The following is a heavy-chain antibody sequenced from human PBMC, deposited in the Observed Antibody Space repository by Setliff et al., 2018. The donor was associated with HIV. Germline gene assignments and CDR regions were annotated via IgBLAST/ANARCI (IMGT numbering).Heavy chain of an antibody. Sequence: ASVKVSCKASGYSFTSSGVSWVRQAPGQGLEWMGWINIRNGNTNYAQKFQGRVTMTRDTSISTAYMELSRLRSDDTAVYYCARDHSAASGTGWFDPWGQGTLVTVSS. CDR2: INIRNGNT. CDR3: ARDHSAASGTGWFDP. D-gene: IGHD6-13*01. V-gene: IGHV1-2*02. CDR1: GYSFTSSG. J-gene: IGHJ5*02.